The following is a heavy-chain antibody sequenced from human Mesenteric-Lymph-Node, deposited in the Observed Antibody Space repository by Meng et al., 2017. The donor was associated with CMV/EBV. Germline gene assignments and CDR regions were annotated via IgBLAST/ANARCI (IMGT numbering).Heavy chain of an antibody. CDR3: ARNLWFGELFWDY. Sequence: ASVKVSCKASGYTFTSYNIDWVRQAPGQGLEWMGWISTYNGNPNYAQNLQGRVTMTTDTSTSTAYMELRSLRSDDTAVYYCARNLWFGELFWDYWGQGTLVTVSS. CDR1: GYTFTSYN. J-gene: IGHJ4*02. D-gene: IGHD3-10*01. V-gene: IGHV1-18*01. CDR2: ISTYNGNP.